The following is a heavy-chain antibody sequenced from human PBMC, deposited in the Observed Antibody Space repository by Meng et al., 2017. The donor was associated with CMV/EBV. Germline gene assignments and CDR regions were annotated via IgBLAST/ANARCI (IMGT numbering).Heavy chain of an antibody. CDR2: INHSGST. CDR1: GGSFSGSY. J-gene: IGHJ6*02. CDR3: ARGPRRGYCSSTSWYTEMSTIPRGDYYYGMDV. V-gene: IGHV4-34*01. Sequence: SETLSLTCAVYGGSFSGSYWSWIRQPPGKGLEWIGEINHSGSTNYNPSLKSRVTISADTSKNQFSLKLSSVTAADTAVYYCARGPRRGYCSSTSWYTEMSTIPRGDYYYGMDVWGQGTTVTVSS. D-gene: IGHD2-2*02.